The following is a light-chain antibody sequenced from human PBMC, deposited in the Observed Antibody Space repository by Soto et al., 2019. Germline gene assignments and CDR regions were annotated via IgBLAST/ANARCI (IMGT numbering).Light chain of an antibody. CDR3: QQYNDWPIT. J-gene: IGKJ3*01. V-gene: IGKV3D-15*01. CDR2: DAS. Sequence: EIVLTQSPGTLSLSPGERATLSCRASQSVSSSYLAWYQQKPGQAPRLLIFDASQRATGIPARFSGRGSGTEFTLTISSLQSEDFAVYYCQQYNDWPITFGPGTKVDIK. CDR1: QSVSSSY.